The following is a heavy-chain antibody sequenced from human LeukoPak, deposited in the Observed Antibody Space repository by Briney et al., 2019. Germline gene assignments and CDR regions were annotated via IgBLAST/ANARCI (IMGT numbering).Heavy chain of an antibody. V-gene: IGHV3-30*18. J-gene: IGHJ4*02. CDR1: GFTFSSYG. D-gene: IGHD6-19*01. Sequence: GRSLRLSCAASGFTFSSYGMHWVRQPPGKGLEWVAVISYDGSNKYYADSVKGRFTISRDNSKNTLYLQMNSLRAEDTAAYYCAKDSVAGINYWGQGTLVTVSS. CDR3: AKDSVAGINY. CDR2: ISYDGSNK.